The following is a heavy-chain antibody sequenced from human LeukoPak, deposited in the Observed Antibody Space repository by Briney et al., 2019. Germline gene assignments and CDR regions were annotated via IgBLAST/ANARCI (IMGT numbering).Heavy chain of an antibody. J-gene: IGHJ5*02. CDR1: GGSFSGYY. CDR2: IYRSGST. D-gene: IGHD2-2*01. CDR3: AGARLLTTVPAAKAGDWFDP. V-gene: IGHV4-34*01. Sequence: SETLSLTCAVYGGSFSGYYWSWIRQPPGKGLEWIGEIYRSGSTNYNPSLKSRVTISVDTSKNQFSLKLSSVTAADTAVYYCAGARLLTTVPAAKAGDWFDPWGQGTLFTVSS.